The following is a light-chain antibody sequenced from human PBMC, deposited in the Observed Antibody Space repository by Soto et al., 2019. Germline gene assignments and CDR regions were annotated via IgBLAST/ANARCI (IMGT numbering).Light chain of an antibody. V-gene: IGKV3-20*01. CDR1: QSVSSNY. Sequence: EIVLTQSPGTLSLSPGERATLSCRASQSVSSNYLAWYQQKPGQAPRLLIYGASSRATCIPDRFSGSGSGTDFTLTISRLEPEDFAVYYCQQYGGSPPTFGQGTKVDIK. CDR2: GAS. J-gene: IGKJ1*01. CDR3: QQYGGSPPT.